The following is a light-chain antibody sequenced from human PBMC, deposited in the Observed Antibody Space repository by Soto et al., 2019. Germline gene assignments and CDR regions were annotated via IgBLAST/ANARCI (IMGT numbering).Light chain of an antibody. CDR3: QKYNSVPL. CDR1: PGISNY. Sequence: DIQMTQSPSSLSASVGDRVTITCRASPGISNYIAWYQQKPGKAPKHLISAASTLQSGVPSRFSGSGSGTDFTLTISSLQPEDVATYSCQKYNSVPLFGPGTKVDIK. CDR2: AAS. J-gene: IGKJ3*01. V-gene: IGKV1-27*01.